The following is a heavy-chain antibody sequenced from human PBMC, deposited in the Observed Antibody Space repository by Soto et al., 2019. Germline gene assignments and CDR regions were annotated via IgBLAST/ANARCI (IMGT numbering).Heavy chain of an antibody. J-gene: IGHJ4*02. CDR2: IYPSGTI. D-gene: IGHD3-16*01. CDR1: GVSITTNGYS. V-gene: IGHV4-30-2*01. CDR3: ASYTPFAKYSFHY. Sequence: SETLSLTCAVSGVSITTNGYSWSWIRQPPGKGLEWIGYIYPSGTIFYNPSLNSRVTISADTSNNQFSLKLTSVTAADTAVYFCASYTPFAKYSFHYCGRGTLVTVS.